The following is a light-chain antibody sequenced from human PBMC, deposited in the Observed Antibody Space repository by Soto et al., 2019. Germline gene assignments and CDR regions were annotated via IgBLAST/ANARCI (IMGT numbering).Light chain of an antibody. CDR1: QSVGNS. CDR2: DAS. CDR3: QQRSNWTPT. J-gene: IGKJ1*01. V-gene: IGKV3-11*01. Sequence: EIVLIQSPATLSLSPGERATLSCRASQSVGNSLAWYQQKHGQTPRLLIYDASNRATGIPARFSVSESGTDCTITISRLEPEDGAVYYGQQRSNWTPTFSQGTKVDIK.